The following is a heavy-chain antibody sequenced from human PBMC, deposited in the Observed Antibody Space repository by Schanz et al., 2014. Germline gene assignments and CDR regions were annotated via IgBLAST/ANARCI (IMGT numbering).Heavy chain of an antibody. CDR2: ITSTSRYI. CDR1: GFTFSNYT. V-gene: IGHV3-21*01. D-gene: IGHD6-19*01. Sequence: EVQLVESGGGLVKPGGSLRLSCAASGFTFSNYTMYWVRQAPGKGLEWVSSITSTSRYIYYTDSVKGRFTISRDNAKNSLYLQMKSLRAEDTAVYFCAREGSSGWDLDYWGQGTLVTVSS. CDR3: AREGSSGWDLDY. J-gene: IGHJ4*02.